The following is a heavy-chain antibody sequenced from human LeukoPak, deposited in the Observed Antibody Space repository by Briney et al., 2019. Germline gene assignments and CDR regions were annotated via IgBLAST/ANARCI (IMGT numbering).Heavy chain of an antibody. J-gene: IGHJ6*03. CDR3: ARASITSTYYHYYMDV. V-gene: IGHV3-30*01. Sequence: GGSLRLSCAASGFTFSSFPMHWVRQAPGKGLEWVVVVSPDGSVENYADSVKGRFTISRDNSKNTVYLQMNGLRTEDTAVYYCARASITSTYYHYYMDVWGKGTTVTVSS. CDR1: GFTFSSFP. D-gene: IGHD3-10*01. CDR2: VSPDGSVE.